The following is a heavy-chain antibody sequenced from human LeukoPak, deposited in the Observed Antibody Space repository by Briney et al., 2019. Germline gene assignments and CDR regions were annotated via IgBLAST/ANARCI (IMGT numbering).Heavy chain of an antibody. Sequence: ASVKVSCKASGYTFTNYGISWVRQAPGQGLEWMGWISAYNGNTNNAQKFQGRVTMTTDTSTSTAYMELRSLRSDDTAVYYCAREGAAAEDVNWFDPWGQGTLVTVSS. J-gene: IGHJ5*02. V-gene: IGHV1-18*01. CDR2: ISAYNGNT. CDR3: AREGAAAEDVNWFDP. D-gene: IGHD6-25*01. CDR1: GYTFTNYG.